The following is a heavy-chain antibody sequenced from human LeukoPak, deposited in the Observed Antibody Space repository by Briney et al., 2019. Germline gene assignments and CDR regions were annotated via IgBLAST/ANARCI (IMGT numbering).Heavy chain of an antibody. V-gene: IGHV4-38-2*02. CDR3: ARLYDSSGYPPC. CDR1: GYSISSGYY. J-gene: IGHJ4*02. D-gene: IGHD3-22*01. Sequence: SETLSLTCTVSGYSISSGYYWGWIRQPPGKGLEWIGSIYHSGSTYYNPSLKSRVTIPVDTSKNQFSLKLSSVTAADTAVYYCARLYDSSGYPPCWGQGTLVTVSS. CDR2: IYHSGST.